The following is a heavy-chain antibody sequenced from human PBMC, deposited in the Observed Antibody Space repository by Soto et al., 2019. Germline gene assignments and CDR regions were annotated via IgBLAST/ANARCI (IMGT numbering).Heavy chain of an antibody. CDR1: GFTFSSYA. CDR3: ARDRGYYGSGSYPLY. Sequence: GGSLRLSCAASGFTFSSYAMHWVRQAPGKGLEWVAVISYDGSNKYYADSVKGRFTISRDNSKNTLYLQMNSLRAEDTAVYYCARDRGYYGSGSYPLYWGQGTLVTVYS. CDR2: ISYDGSNK. V-gene: IGHV3-30-3*01. D-gene: IGHD3-10*01. J-gene: IGHJ4*02.